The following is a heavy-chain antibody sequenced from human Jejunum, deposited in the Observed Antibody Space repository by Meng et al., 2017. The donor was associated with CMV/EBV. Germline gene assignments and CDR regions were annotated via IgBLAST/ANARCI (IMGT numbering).Heavy chain of an antibody. V-gene: IGHV1-2*07. CDR3: ARALQLTSPNYYDSTGYYFDLDYFDS. Sequence: RQAPGQGLQWMGWINPNSGGTNYAHKFQGRVTLTRDTSISTAYMELSSLRSDDTAEYYCARALQLTSPNYYDSTGYYFDLDYFDSWGQGTLGTVSS. CDR2: INPNSGGT. J-gene: IGHJ4*02. D-gene: IGHD3-22*01.